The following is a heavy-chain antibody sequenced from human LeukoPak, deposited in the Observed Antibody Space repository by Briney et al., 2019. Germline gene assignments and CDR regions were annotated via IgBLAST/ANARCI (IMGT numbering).Heavy chain of an antibody. Sequence: GGSLRLSCAASGFTFSSYAMSWVRQAPGKGLEWVSAISGTGSYTFYADSVKGRFTISRDNAKNSLYLQMNSLRAEDTAIYYCARDPYSGSYGDSYYYYMDVWGKGTTVAISS. D-gene: IGHD1-26*01. CDR1: GFTFSSYA. V-gene: IGHV3-21*01. J-gene: IGHJ6*03. CDR3: ARDPYSGSYGDSYYYYMDV. CDR2: ISGTGSYT.